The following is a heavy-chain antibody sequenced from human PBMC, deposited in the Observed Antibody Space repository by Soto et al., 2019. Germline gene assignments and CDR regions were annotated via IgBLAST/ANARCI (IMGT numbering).Heavy chain of an antibody. J-gene: IGHJ4*02. D-gene: IGHD5-12*01. V-gene: IGHV4-31*03. CDR3: ARGDYDSFSFDY. CDR2: IYYSGST. Sequence: PSETLSLTCTVSGGSISSGGYYWSWIRQHPGKGLEWIGYIYYSGSTYYNPSLKSRVTISVDTSKNQFSLKLSSVTAADTAVYYCARGDYDSFSFDYWGQGTLVTVSS. CDR1: GGSISSGGYY.